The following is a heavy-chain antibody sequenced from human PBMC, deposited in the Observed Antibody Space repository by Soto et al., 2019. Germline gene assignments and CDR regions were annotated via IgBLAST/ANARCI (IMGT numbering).Heavy chain of an antibody. CDR2: INHSGST. V-gene: IGHV4-34*01. CDR3: ASDRFPMVRGVIGRDNWFDP. J-gene: IGHJ5*02. D-gene: IGHD3-10*01. CDR1: GGSFSGYY. Sequence: QVQLQQWGAGLLKPSETLSLTCAVYGGSFSGYYWSWIRQPPGKGLEWIGEINHSGSTNYNPSLKSRGTISVDTSKNQFSLKLSSVTAADTAVYYCASDRFPMVRGVIGRDNWFDPWGQGTLVTVSS.